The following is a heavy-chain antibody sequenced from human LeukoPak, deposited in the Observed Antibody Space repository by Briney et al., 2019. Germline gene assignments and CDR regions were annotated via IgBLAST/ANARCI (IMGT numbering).Heavy chain of an antibody. CDR1: GDSISSSSDY. Sequence: SGTLSLTCTVSGDSISSSSDYWGWFRQPPGKGLEWIGSIYYSGTTYYNPSLKSRVTISVDTSKNQFSLKLSSVTAADTAVFYCAKTWSAYAFDIWGQGTMVTVSS. D-gene: IGHD3-3*01. J-gene: IGHJ3*02. CDR3: AKTWSAYAFDI. V-gene: IGHV4-39*01. CDR2: IYYSGTT.